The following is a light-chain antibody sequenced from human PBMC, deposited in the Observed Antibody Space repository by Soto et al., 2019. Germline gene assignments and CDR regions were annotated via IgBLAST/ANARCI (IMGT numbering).Light chain of an antibody. CDR2: SAS. Sequence: DIQMTQSPASLSASVGDRVTITFRASQGISSYLAWYQQKPGKVPKLLIYSASTLQSGVPSRFSGSGSGTDFTLTISSLQPEDVATYFCQKYNSALTFGQGTRLEIK. CDR1: QGISSY. V-gene: IGKV1-27*01. J-gene: IGKJ5*01. CDR3: QKYNSALT.